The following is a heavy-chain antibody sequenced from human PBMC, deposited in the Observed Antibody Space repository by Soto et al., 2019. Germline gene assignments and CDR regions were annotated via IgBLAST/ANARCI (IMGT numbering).Heavy chain of an antibody. CDR2: ISSSGSTI. Sequence: GGSLRLSCAASGFTFSSYAMSWIRQAPGKGLEWVSYISSSGSTIYYADSVKGRFTISRDNAKNSLYLQMNSLRAEDTAVYYCARVTTVTTYVYWGQGTLVTVSS. V-gene: IGHV3-11*01. CDR3: ARVTTVTTYVY. CDR1: GFTFSSYA. J-gene: IGHJ4*02. D-gene: IGHD4-4*01.